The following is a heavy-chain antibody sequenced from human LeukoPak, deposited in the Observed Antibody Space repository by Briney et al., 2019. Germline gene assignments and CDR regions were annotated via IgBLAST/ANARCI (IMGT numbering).Heavy chain of an antibody. J-gene: IGHJ4*02. CDR3: ARFLGIGSQRYYFDS. CDR1: GDTASSNSAA. V-gene: IGHV6-1*01. D-gene: IGHD6-19*01. Sequence: SQTLSLTCAISGDTASSNSAAWSSIRQSPSRGLEWLGRTYYRSKWYHDYAVSVRSRVSVNPDTSKNQFSLQLNSVTPEDTAVYYCARFLGIGSQRYYFDSWGQGTLVTVSS. CDR2: TYYRSKWYH.